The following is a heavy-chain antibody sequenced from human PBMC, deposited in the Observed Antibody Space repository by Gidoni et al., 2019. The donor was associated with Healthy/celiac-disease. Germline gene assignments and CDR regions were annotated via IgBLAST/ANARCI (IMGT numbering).Heavy chain of an antibody. J-gene: IGHJ6*02. CDR3: ARSSDITEMGGLYDFWSGYAYYGMDV. V-gene: IGHV5-10-1*03. Sequence: EVQLVQSGAEVKKPGESLRISCKGSGYSFTSYWISWVRQMPGKGLEWMGRIDPSDSYTNYSPSFQGHVTISADKSISTAYLQWSSLKASDTAMYYCARSSDITEMGGLYDFWSGYAYYGMDVWGQGTTVTVSS. D-gene: IGHD3-3*01. CDR2: IDPSDSYT. CDR1: GYSFTSYW.